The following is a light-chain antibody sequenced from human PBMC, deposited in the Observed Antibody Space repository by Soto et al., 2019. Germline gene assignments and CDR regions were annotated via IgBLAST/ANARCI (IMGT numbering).Light chain of an antibody. Sequence: MVLTQSPCTLSLSPGVRATCSCRASQSVSSNLAWYQQKPGQAPRLLIYGASTRATGIPARFSGSGSGTDFTLTISSLQPEDFATYYCQQSYSNPRTFGQGTKVDIK. CDR2: GAS. CDR3: QQSYSNPRT. J-gene: IGKJ1*01. V-gene: IGKV3-15*01. CDR1: QSVSSN.